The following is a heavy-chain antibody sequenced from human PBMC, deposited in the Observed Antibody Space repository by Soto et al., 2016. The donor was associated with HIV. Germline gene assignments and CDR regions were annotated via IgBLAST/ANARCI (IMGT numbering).Heavy chain of an antibody. CDR2: INSDGSST. V-gene: IGHV3-74*01. D-gene: IGHD3-10*01. Sequence: EVQLVESGGGLVQPGGSLRLSCAASGFTFSSYWMHWVRQVPGKGLVWVPRINSDGSSTSSADSVKGRFTISRDNAKNTLYLQMNSLRAEDTAVYYCARDEAHYGSGSYYNIWGQGILVTVSS. CDR1: GFTFSSYW. CDR3: ARDEAHYGSGSYYNI. J-gene: IGHJ4*02.